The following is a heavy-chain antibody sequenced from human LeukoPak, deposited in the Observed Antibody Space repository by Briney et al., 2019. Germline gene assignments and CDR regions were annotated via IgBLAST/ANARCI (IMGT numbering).Heavy chain of an antibody. V-gene: IGHV3-21*01. Sequence: GGSLRLSCAASGFTFSSYSVNWVRQAPGKELEWVSSISSSSSYIYYADSVKGRFTISRDNAKNSLYLQMNSLRAEDTAVYYCARASCSGGSCYLDYWGQGTLVTVSS. D-gene: IGHD2-15*01. CDR3: ARASCSGGSCYLDY. J-gene: IGHJ4*02. CDR2: ISSSSSYI. CDR1: GFTFSSYS.